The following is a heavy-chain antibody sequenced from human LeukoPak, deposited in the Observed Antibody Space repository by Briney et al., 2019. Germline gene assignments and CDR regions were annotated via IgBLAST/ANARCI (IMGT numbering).Heavy chain of an antibody. Sequence: SETLSLTCAVYGGSFSGYYWSWIRQPPGKGLEWIGEINHSGSTNYNPSLKSRVTISVDTSKNQFSLKLSSVTAADTAVYYCARGNFRTLSGSYYRYYYYYMDVWGKGTTVTVSS. J-gene: IGHJ6*03. D-gene: IGHD3-10*01. CDR1: GGSFSGYY. V-gene: IGHV4-34*01. CDR2: INHSGST. CDR3: ARGNFRTLSGSYYRYYYYYMDV.